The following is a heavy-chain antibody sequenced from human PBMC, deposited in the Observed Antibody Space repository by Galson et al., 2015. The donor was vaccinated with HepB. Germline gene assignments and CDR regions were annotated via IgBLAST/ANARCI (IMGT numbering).Heavy chain of an antibody. J-gene: IGHJ4*02. D-gene: IGHD1-20*01. CDR2: INPKSGGK. V-gene: IGHV1-2*04. CDR3: ARGNDNSRIDY. CDR1: GYTFTDYY. Sequence: SVKVSCKASGYTFTDYYLHWVRQAPGQGLEWMGWINPKSGGKKCARKFQDWVTMTRDTSISTDYLELIGLKFDDTAVYYCARGNDNSRIDYWGQGTLVTASS.